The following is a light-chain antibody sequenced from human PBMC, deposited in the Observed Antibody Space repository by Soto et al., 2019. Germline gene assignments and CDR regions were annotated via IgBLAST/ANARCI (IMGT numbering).Light chain of an antibody. CDR3: SSYTSGSTYV. CDR2: EVS. CDR1: SSDVGGYGY. J-gene: IGLJ1*01. V-gene: IGLV2-14*01. Sequence: QSVLTQPAAVSGCPGQSITISCTGTSSDVGGYGYVSWYQQHPGKAPKLMIYEVSNRPSGVSNRFSGSKSGNTASLTISGLQAEDEADYYCSSYTSGSTYVFGTGTKVTVL.